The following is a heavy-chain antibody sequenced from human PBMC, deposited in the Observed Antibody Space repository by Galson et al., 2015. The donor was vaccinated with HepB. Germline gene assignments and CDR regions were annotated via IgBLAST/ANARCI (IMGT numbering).Heavy chain of an antibody. CDR1: GFTFSNAW. CDR2: IKSKTDGGTT. Sequence: SLRLSCAASGFTFSNAWMSWVRQAPGKGLEWVGRIKSKTDGGTTDYAAPVKGRFTISRDDSKNTLYLQMNSLKTEDTAVYYCTTGQLKWLQSDDYWGQGTLVTVSS. J-gene: IGHJ4*02. CDR3: TTGQLKWLQSDDY. D-gene: IGHD5-24*01. V-gene: IGHV3-15*01.